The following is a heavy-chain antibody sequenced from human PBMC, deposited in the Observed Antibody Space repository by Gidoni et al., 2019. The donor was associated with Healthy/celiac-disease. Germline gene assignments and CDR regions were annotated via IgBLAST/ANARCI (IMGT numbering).Heavy chain of an antibody. Sequence: EVQLVESGGGLVKPGGSLRLSCAASGFTFSSYSMNWVRQAPGKGLEWVSSISSSSSYISYADSVKGRFTISRDNAKNSPYLQMNSLRAEDTAVYYCARDGYYFDYWGQGTLVTVSS. CDR1: GFTFSSYS. V-gene: IGHV3-21*01. CDR2: ISSSSSYI. CDR3: ARDGYYFDY. J-gene: IGHJ4*02.